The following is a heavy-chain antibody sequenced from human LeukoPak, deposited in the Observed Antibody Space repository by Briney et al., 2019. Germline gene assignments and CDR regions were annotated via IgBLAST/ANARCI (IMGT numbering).Heavy chain of an antibody. CDR3: AKDAASDY. J-gene: IGHJ4*02. CDR1: GFTFSSYG. CDR2: ISYDGSNK. V-gene: IGHV3-30*18. Sequence: GGSLRLSCAASGFTFSSYGMHWVRQAPGKGLEWVAVISYDGSNKYYADSVKGRFTISRDNSKNTLYLQMNSLRAEDMAVYYCAKDAASDYWGQGTLVTVSS.